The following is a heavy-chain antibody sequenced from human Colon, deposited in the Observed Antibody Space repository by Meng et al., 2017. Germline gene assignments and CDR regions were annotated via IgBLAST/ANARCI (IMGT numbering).Heavy chain of an antibody. CDR2: ISSSSS. Sequence: EVQLVESGGGLVKPGGSLRLSFAASGFTFSSYSMNWVRQAPGKGLEWVSSISSSSSYADSVKGRFTISRDNAKNSLYLQMNSLRAEDTAVYYCARGRVVVVASPSDYWGQGTLVTVSS. J-gene: IGHJ4*02. V-gene: IGHV3-21*02. D-gene: IGHD2-15*01. CDR1: GFTFSSYS. CDR3: ARGRVVVVASPSDY.